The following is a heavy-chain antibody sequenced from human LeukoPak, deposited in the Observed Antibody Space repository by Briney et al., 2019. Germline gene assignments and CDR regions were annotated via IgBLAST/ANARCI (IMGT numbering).Heavy chain of an antibody. CDR2: IYYSGST. CDR3: ARQYYYDSSGYSFDY. CDR1: GGSISSSSYY. V-gene: IGHV4-39*07. Sequence: NASETLSLTCTVSGGSISSSSYYWGWIRQPPGKGLEWIGSIYYSGSTYYNPSLKSRVTISVDTSKNQFSLKLSSVTAADTAVYYCARQYYYDSSGYSFDYWGQGTLVTVSS. D-gene: IGHD3-22*01. J-gene: IGHJ4*02.